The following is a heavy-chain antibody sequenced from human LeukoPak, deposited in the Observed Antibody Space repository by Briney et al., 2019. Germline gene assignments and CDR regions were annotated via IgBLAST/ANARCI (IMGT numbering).Heavy chain of an antibody. D-gene: IGHD3-16*01. J-gene: IGHJ3*02. Sequence: SETLSLTCTVSGGSISSYYWSWIRQPPGKGLEWIGYIYYSGSTNYNPSLKSRVTISVDTSKNQFSLKLSSVTAADTAVYYCARVFGVTRRAFDTWGQGTMVTVSS. CDR3: ARVFGVTRRAFDT. CDR1: GGSISSYY. CDR2: IYYSGST. V-gene: IGHV4-59*01.